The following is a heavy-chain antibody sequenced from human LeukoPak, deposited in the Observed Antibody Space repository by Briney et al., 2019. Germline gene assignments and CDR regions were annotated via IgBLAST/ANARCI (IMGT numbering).Heavy chain of an antibody. CDR3: AKGNGMSPKDFDY. V-gene: IGHV3-33*03. J-gene: IGHJ4*02. D-gene: IGHD2-8*01. CDR1: GFTFSSYG. CDR2: MWYDGSNK. Sequence: GRSLRLSCAASGFTFSSYGMHWVRQAPGRGLEWVAVMWYDGSNKYYADSVKGRFTISRDNAKNSLYLQMNSLRAEDTALYYCAKGNGMSPKDFDYWGQGTLVTVSS.